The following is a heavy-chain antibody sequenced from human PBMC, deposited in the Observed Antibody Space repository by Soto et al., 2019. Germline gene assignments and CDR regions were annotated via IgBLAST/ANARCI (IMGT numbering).Heavy chain of an antibody. CDR3: ARAGPSYDYVWGSYRPERDY. J-gene: IGHJ4*02. Sequence: GGSLRLSCAASGFTFSSYSMNWVRQAPGKGLEWVSSISSSSSYIYYADSVKGRFTISRDNAKNSLYLKMNSLRAEETAVYYCARAGPSYDYVWGSYRPERDYGGQGTRVTVSA. CDR2: ISSSSSYI. CDR1: GFTFSSYS. D-gene: IGHD3-16*02. V-gene: IGHV3-21*01.